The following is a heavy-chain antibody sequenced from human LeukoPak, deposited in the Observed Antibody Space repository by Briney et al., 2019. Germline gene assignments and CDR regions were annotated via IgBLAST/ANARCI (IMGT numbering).Heavy chain of an antibody. Sequence: PGGSLRLSCAASGFSFSSHWMTWVRQAPGKGLEWVANIKPDGSKTRYVESVKGRFTISRDNAKNSLFLQMISLRVEDTAVYYCASQPAVIDLDLWGQGILVTVSS. J-gene: IGHJ4*02. V-gene: IGHV3-7*01. CDR2: IKPDGSKT. D-gene: IGHD2-21*01. CDR3: ASQPAVIDLDL. CDR1: GFSFSSHW.